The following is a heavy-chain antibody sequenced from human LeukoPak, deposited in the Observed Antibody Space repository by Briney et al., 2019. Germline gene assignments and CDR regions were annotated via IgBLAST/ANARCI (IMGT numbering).Heavy chain of an antibody. CDR1: GGSISSHY. CDR3: ARVHLPRDGDRSHFDP. Sequence: SETLSLTCTVSGGSISSHYWSWIRQPPGKGLEWIGYIYYSGSTNYNPSLKSRVTISVDTSKNQFSLKLSSVTAADTAVYYCARVHLPRDGDRSHFDPWGQGTLVTVSS. CDR2: IYYSGST. J-gene: IGHJ5*02. D-gene: IGHD5-24*01. V-gene: IGHV4-59*11.